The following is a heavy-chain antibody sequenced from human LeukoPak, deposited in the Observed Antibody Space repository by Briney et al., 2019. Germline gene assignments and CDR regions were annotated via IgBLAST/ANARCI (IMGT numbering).Heavy chain of an antibody. CDR2: IYPTGGT. CDR3: ARGIRQLAPLRVFDI. J-gene: IGHJ3*02. V-gene: IGHV4-61*02. Sequence: PSETLSLTCTVSGGSISSGSHYWGWIRQPAGKGLEWIGRIYPTGGTNYNPSLKSRVTISVDTSKNQFSLKLSSVTAADTAVYYWARGIRQLAPLRVFDIWGKGTRVTVSS. CDR1: GGSISSGSHY. D-gene: IGHD6-13*01.